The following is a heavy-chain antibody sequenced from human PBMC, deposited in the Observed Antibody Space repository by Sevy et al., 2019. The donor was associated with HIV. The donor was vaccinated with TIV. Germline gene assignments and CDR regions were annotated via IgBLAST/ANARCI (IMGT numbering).Heavy chain of an antibody. Sequence: GGSLRLSCAASGFTVSTNYMSWVRQAPGKGLEWVSVIYSGGTTYYADSVKGRFTISRDKSKNTLYLQMNSLRAEDTAVYYCAKEPYYYDSSPGYWGQGTLVTVSS. D-gene: IGHD3-22*01. CDR3: AKEPYYYDSSPGY. CDR2: IYSGGTT. V-gene: IGHV3-53*01. CDR1: GFTVSTNY. J-gene: IGHJ4*02.